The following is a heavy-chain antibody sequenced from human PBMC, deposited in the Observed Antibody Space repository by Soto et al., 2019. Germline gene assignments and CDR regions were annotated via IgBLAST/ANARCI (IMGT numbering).Heavy chain of an antibody. J-gene: IGHJ4*02. D-gene: IGHD6-19*01. V-gene: IGHV3-11*05. CDR3: ARDRGAVTGQYFDY. CDR1: GFTFSAVY. CDR2: ISSSGTSA. Sequence: QVQLEESGGGLVKPGGSLRLSCAASGFTFSAVYMSWIRQAPHKGLEYISYISSSGTSANYADSVKGRFTISRDNAKNSLYLQMNSLRAEDTAVYYCARDRGAVTGQYFDYWGQGALVTGSS.